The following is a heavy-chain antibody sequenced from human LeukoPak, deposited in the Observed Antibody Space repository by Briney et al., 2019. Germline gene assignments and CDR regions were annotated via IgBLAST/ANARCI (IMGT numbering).Heavy chain of an antibody. CDR1: GFTFSSYA. CDR3: AKAPRQWLVQGFDP. Sequence: GGSLRLSCAASGFTFSSYAMSWVRQALGKGLEWVSAISGSGGSKYYADSVKRRFTISRDNSKNTLYPQMNSLRAEDTAVDYCAKAPRQWLVQGFDPWGQGTLVTVSS. D-gene: IGHD6-19*01. J-gene: IGHJ5*02. CDR2: ISGSGGSK. V-gene: IGHV3-23*01.